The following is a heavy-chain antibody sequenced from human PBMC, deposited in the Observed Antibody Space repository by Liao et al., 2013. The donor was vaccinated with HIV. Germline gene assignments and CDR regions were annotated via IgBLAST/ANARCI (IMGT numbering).Heavy chain of an antibody. CDR2: TYHSGNA. J-gene: IGHJ3*02. Sequence: QLQLQESGPGLVKPSETLSLACAVSGGPISSGGYSWSWLRQPPGKGLEWIAYTYHSGNANYNPSLRSRAAISVDKSKNQFSLKLSSLTAADTAIYYCARGGDLDAFDIWGQGTMVTVSS. CDR3: ARGGDLDAFDI. V-gene: IGHV4-30-2*01. CDR1: GGPISSGGYS.